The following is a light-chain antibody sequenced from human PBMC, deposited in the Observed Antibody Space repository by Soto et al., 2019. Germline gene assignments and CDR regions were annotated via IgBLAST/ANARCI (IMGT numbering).Light chain of an antibody. CDR2: HVT. Sequence: QSVLTQPASVSGSPGQSIAISYTGTSSDVGAYNYVSWYQHHPGKAPKLMIYHVTNRPSGVSDRFSGSKSGNTASLTISGLQADDEADYYCSSYTSSSTYVLGTGTKVTVL. V-gene: IGLV2-14*03. CDR1: SSDVGAYNY. J-gene: IGLJ1*01. CDR3: SSYTSSSTYV.